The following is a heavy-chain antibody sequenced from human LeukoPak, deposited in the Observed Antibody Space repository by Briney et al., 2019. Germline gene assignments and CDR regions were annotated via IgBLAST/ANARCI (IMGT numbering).Heavy chain of an antibody. CDR1: GFTFSSYA. V-gene: IGHV3-30-3*01. CDR2: ISYDGSNK. D-gene: IGHD3-22*01. J-gene: IGHJ4*02. Sequence: GGSLRLSCAASGFTFSSYAMHWVRQAPGKGLEWVAVISYDGSNKYYADSVKGRFTISRDNSKNTLYLQMNSLRAEDTAVYYCAREWASYDSSGYNDYWGQGTLVTVSS. CDR3: AREWASYDSSGYNDY.